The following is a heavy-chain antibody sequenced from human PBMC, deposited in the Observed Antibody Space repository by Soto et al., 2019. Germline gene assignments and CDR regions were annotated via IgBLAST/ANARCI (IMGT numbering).Heavy chain of an antibody. CDR3: ARGLLRSTIHFDF. CDR1: GDSISSGVYS. D-gene: IGHD2-2*01. CDR2: IYDSGST. V-gene: IGHV4-31*03. J-gene: IGHJ4*02. Sequence: SETLSLTCSVSGDSISSGVYSWNWIRQHPGKGLEWIGYIYDSGSTHSNPSLRSRLTISVDTSKNQFSLKVNSVTAADTAVYYCARGLLRSTIHFDFWGQGTLVTGSS.